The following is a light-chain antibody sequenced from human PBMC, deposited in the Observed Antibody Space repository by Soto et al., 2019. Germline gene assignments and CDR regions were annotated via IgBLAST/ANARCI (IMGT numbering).Light chain of an antibody. CDR3: QQSFSKFLYT. CDR1: QSISSY. CDR2: AAS. Sequence: DIQMTQSPSSLSASVGDRVTITCRASQSISSYLNWYQQKPGKAPKLLIYAASSLQSGVPSRFSGSGPGTDFTLTISSLQPEDFATYYCQQSFSKFLYTFGQGTKLEIK. V-gene: IGKV1-39*01. J-gene: IGKJ2*01.